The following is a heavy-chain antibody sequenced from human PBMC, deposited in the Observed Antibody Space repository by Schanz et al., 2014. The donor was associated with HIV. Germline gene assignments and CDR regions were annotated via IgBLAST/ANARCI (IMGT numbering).Heavy chain of an antibody. Sequence: QVQLVQSGAEVKKPGSSVKVSCKASGGPFSIYAISWVRQAPGQGLEWMGGIIPIFGTANYAQKFQGRVTINADESTSTAYMELSSLRSADTAVYFCARAAFSSEYYYGMDVWGQGTTVTVSS. CDR1: GGPFSIYA. D-gene: IGHD3-3*02. J-gene: IGHJ6*02. CDR3: ARAAFSSEYYYGMDV. CDR2: IIPIFGTA. V-gene: IGHV1-69*01.